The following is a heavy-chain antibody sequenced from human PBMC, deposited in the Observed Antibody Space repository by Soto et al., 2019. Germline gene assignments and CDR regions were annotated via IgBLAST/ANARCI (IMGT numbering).Heavy chain of an antibody. CDR1: GFTFSSYG. CDR2: ISYDGSNK. J-gene: IGHJ5*02. CDR3: AKDKRVSRQTWFDP. V-gene: IGHV3-30*18. Sequence: GGSLRLSCAAAGFTFSSYGMHWVRQAPGKGLEWVAVISYDGSNKYYADSVKGRFTISRDNSKNTLYLQMNSLRAEDAAVYYCAKDKRVSRQTWFDPWGQGTLVTVSS.